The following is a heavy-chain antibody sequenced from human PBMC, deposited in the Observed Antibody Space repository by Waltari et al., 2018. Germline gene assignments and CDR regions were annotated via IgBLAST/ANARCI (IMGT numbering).Heavy chain of an antibody. CDR3: ATTQEFGERGGYFDY. V-gene: IGHV1-69*14. Sequence: QVQLVQSGAEVKKPGSSVKVSCKASGGTFSSYAISGVRQAPGQGLEWMGGIIPIFGTTNYAQKFQGRVTMTADKSTSTAYMELSSLRSEDTAVYYCATTQEFGERGGYFDYWGQGTLVTVSS. J-gene: IGHJ4*02. CDR2: IIPIFGTT. D-gene: IGHD3-10*01. CDR1: GGTFSSYA.